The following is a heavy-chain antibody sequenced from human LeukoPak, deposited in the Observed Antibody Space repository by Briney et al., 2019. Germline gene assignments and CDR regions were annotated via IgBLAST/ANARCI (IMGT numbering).Heavy chain of an antibody. V-gene: IGHV3-7*01. Sequence: PGGSLRLSCAASGLTFSSYWMSWVRQAPGKGLEWVANIKKDGSEKYYADSVKGRFTISRDNSKNTLYLQMNSLRAEDTAVYYCARDHADPPYYYYYYMDVWGKGTTVTVSS. CDR3: ARDHADPPYYYYYYMDV. CDR1: GLTFSSYW. CDR2: IKKDGSEK. J-gene: IGHJ6*03.